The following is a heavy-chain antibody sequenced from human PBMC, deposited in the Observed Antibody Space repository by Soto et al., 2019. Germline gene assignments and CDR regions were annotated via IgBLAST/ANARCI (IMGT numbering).Heavy chain of an antibody. V-gene: IGHV3-30*18. CDR2: ISYDGSNK. Sequence: QVQLVESGGGVVQPGRSLRLSCTASGLTLSSYGMHWVRQAPVKGLEWVAVISYDGSNKYYADSMKGRLTISRDNSKNTLYLQMNSLTPEDTAVYYCSKDRYSTSPGHLDYWGQVTLVTVSS. J-gene: IGHJ4*02. CDR3: SKDRYSTSPGHLDY. CDR1: GLTLSSYG. D-gene: IGHD6-6*01.